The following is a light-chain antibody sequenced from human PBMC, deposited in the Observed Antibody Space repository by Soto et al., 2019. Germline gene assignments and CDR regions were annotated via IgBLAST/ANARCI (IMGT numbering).Light chain of an antibody. CDR1: QSIYNW. CDR3: QQYDSYPFT. J-gene: IGKJ4*01. CDR2: KAS. V-gene: IGKV1-5*03. Sequence: DIQMTQSPSTLSASVGDRVTITCRASQSIYNWLAWYQQKPGKAPKLLISKASNLKSGVPSRFSGTGSGTEFTLTISSLQPDDFASYYCQQYDSYPFTFGGGTKVEI.